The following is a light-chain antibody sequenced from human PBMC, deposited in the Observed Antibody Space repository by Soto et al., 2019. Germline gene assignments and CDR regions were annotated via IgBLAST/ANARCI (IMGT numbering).Light chain of an antibody. CDR2: GAS. CDR1: QGISNW. J-gene: IGKJ3*01. V-gene: IGKV1-8*01. CDR3: QQHNAWPLT. Sequence: AIWMTQSPSSLSASTGDRVTITCRASQGISNWLAWYQQRPGKAPKLLVYGASTLQSGVPSRFSGSGSGTDFTLTISGLQSEDFATYYCQQHNAWPLTFGPGTKLDLK.